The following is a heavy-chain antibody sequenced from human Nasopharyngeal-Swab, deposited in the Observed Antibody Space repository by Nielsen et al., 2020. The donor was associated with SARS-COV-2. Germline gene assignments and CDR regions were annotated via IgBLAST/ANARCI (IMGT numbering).Heavy chain of an antibody. J-gene: IGHJ4*02. Sequence: ASVKVSCKASGYTFTSYGISWVQQAPGQGLEWMGWISAYNGNTNYAQKLQGRVTMTTDTSTSTAYMELRSLRSDDTAVYYCARSWVPSHYYDSPYFDYWGQGTLVTVSS. CDR3: ARSWVPSHYYDSPYFDY. CDR1: GYTFTSYG. CDR2: ISAYNGNT. V-gene: IGHV1-18*01. D-gene: IGHD3-22*01.